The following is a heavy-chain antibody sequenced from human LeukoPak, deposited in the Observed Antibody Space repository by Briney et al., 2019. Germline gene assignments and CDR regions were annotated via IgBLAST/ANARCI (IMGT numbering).Heavy chain of an antibody. CDR1: GVSISDYY. J-gene: IGHJ2*01. Sequence: SETLSLTCTVSGVSISDYYWSWVRQPPGKGLEWIGYIYYTGSTDYNPSLKSRVTMSLDTSKNQFSLNLRSVTATDTAVYYCERRTYYDTLTGYNYWYFDLWGRGTLVTVSS. V-gene: IGHV4-59*01. CDR2: IYYTGST. D-gene: IGHD3-9*01. CDR3: ERRTYYDTLTGYNYWYFDL.